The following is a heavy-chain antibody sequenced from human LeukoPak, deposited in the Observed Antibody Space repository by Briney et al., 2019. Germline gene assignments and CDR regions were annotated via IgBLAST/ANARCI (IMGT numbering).Heavy chain of an antibody. Sequence: PSETLSLTCAVYGGSFSGDYWSWIRQPPGKGLEWIGEINHSGITNYTPSLKSRITMSVDTSKNQFSLKLSSVTAADTAVYYCARSDYDSSGYSFDYWGQGTLVTVSS. CDR1: GGSFSGDY. CDR2: INHSGIT. D-gene: IGHD3-22*01. J-gene: IGHJ4*02. V-gene: IGHV4-34*10. CDR3: ARSDYDSSGYSFDY.